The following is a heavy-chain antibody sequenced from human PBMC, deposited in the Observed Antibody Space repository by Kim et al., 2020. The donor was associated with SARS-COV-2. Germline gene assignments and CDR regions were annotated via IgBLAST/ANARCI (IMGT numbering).Heavy chain of an antibody. Sequence: SVKVSCKASGGTFSSYAISWVRQAPGQGLEWMGRIIPILGIANYAQKFQGRVTITADKSTSTAYMELSSLRSEDTAVYYCARVREVVVAANLEYFDYWGQGTLVTVSS. J-gene: IGHJ4*02. CDR3: ARVREVVVAANLEYFDY. V-gene: IGHV1-69*04. D-gene: IGHD2-15*01. CDR1: GGTFSSYA. CDR2: IIPILGIA.